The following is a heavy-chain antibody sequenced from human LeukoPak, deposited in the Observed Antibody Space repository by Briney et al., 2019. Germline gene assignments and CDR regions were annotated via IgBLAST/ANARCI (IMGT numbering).Heavy chain of an antibody. D-gene: IGHD1-26*01. CDR1: GLTFSSYA. CDR2: ISGSGGST. CDR3: AKLSIVGATRAFDY. V-gene: IGHV3-23*01. J-gene: IGHJ4*02. Sequence: PGGSLRLSCAASGLTFSSYAMSWVRQAPGKGLEWVPAISGSGGSTYYADSVKGRFTISRDNSKNTLYLQMNSLRAEDTAVYYCAKLSIVGATRAFDYWGQGTLVTVSS.